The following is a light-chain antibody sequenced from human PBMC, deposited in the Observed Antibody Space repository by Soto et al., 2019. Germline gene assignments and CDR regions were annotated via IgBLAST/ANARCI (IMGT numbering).Light chain of an antibody. J-gene: IGKJ1*01. V-gene: IGKV3-15*01. CDR3: QQYNNWPQT. CDR2: GAS. CDR1: QSVSNN. Sequence: EIVLTQSPGTLSLSPGERATLSCRASQSVSNNYLAWYQQKPGQAPRLLIYGASTRATGIPARFSGSGSGTEFTLTISSLQSEDFAVYYCQQYNNWPQTFGQGTKV.